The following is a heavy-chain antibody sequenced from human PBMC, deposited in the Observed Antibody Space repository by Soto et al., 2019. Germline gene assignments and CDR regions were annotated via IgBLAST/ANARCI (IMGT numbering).Heavy chain of an antibody. D-gene: IGHD6-6*01. CDR1: GGSFSGYY. CDR2: INHSGST. CDR3: ARGLSLFNRSSENSYHMDV. Sequence: PSETLSLTCAVYGGSFSGYYWSWIRQPPGKGLEWIGEINHSGSTNYNPSLKSRVTISVDTSKNQFSLKLSSVTAADTAVYYCARGLSLFNRSSENSYHMDVWGKGTTVTVSS. V-gene: IGHV4-34*01. J-gene: IGHJ6*03.